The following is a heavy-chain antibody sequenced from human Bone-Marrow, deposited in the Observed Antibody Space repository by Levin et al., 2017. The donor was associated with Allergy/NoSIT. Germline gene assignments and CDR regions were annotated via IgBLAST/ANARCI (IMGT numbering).Heavy chain of an antibody. CDR2: ILYSGTT. Sequence: SETLSLTCTVSGGSISSYYWTWIRQTPEKGLEWIGYILYSGTTNYNPSLTSRVTMSLDTSKNQFSLKLSSVTAADTAVYYCVRPRSGYDDCFFDLWGRGTLVTVSS. CDR3: VRPRSGYDDCFFDL. D-gene: IGHD5-12*01. V-gene: IGHV4-59*01. CDR1: GGSISSYY. J-gene: IGHJ2*01.